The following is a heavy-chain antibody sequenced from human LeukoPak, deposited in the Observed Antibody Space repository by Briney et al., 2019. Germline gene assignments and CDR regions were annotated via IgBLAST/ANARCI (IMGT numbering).Heavy chain of an antibody. CDR1: GFTFSSYW. D-gene: IGHD3-22*01. Sequence: PGGSLRLSCAASGFTFSSYWMHWVRQAPGKGLVWVSRINTDGSSTSYADSVKGRFTISRDNAKNTLYLQMNSLRAEDTAVYYCARLRGYHYADAFDIWGQGTVVTVSS. V-gene: IGHV3-74*01. CDR3: ARLRGYHYADAFDI. CDR2: INTDGSST. J-gene: IGHJ3*02.